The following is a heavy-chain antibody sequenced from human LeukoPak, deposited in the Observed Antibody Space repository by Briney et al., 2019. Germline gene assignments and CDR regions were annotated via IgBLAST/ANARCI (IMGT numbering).Heavy chain of an antibody. CDR1: GYSISSGYY. Sequence: PSETLSLTCTVSGYSISSGYYWGWIRQPPGKGLEWIGSIYHSGSTYYNPSLKSRVTISVDTSKNQFSLKLSSVTAADTVVYYCARKPTISSYCSGGSCYSGGWFDPWGQGTLVTVSS. CDR2: IYHSGST. J-gene: IGHJ5*02. V-gene: IGHV4-38-2*02. D-gene: IGHD2-15*01. CDR3: ARKPTISSYCSGGSCYSGGWFDP.